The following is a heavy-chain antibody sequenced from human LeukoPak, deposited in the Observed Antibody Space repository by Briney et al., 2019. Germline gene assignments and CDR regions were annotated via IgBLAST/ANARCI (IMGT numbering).Heavy chain of an antibody. CDR3: ERGRLIVVVPAALNWFDP. D-gene: IGHD2-2*01. Sequence: SETLSLTCAVYGGSFSGYYWSWIRQPPGKGLEWIGEINHSGSTNYNPSLKSRVTISVDTSKNQFSLKLSSVTAADTAVYYCERGRLIVVVPAALNWFDPWGQGTLVTVSS. CDR1: GGSFSGYY. J-gene: IGHJ5*02. V-gene: IGHV4-34*01. CDR2: INHSGST.